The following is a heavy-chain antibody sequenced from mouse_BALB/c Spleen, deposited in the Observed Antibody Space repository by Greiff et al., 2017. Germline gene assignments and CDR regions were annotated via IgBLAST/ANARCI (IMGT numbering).Heavy chain of an antibody. CDR2: IRSKSNNYAT. Sequence: VQLKESGGGLVQPKGSLKLSCAASGFTFNTYAMNWVRQAPGKGLEWVARIRSKSNNYATYYADSVKDRFTISRDDSQTMLYLQMNNLKTEDTAMYYCVRRGMDYWGQGTSVTVSS. CDR3: VRRGMDY. V-gene: IGHV10-1*02. CDR1: GFTFNTYA. J-gene: IGHJ4*01.